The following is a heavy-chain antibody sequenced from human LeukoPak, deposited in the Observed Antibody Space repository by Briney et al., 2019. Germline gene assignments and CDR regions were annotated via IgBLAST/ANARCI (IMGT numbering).Heavy chain of an antibody. CDR3: ARVSASRYAYDY. Sequence: PGGSLRLSCVASGFTFSNYDMNWVRQAPGKGLEWVSFISSSSSYIYYADSVKGRFTISRDNAKNTVYLQMNSLRVEDTAVYYCARVSASRYAYDYWGQGTLVTVSS. CDR2: ISSSSSYI. CDR1: GFTFSNYD. V-gene: IGHV3-21*01. D-gene: IGHD5-18*01. J-gene: IGHJ4*02.